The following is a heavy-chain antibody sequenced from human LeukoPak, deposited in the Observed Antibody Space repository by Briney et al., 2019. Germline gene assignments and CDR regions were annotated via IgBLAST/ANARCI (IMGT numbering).Heavy chain of an antibody. CDR1: GFTFSDYY. CDR3: ARDLDPYGSGSPYDY. CDR2: ISSSSSYI. J-gene: IGHJ4*02. Sequence: GGSLRLSCAASGFTFSDYYMSWIRQAPGKGLEWVSYISSSSSYIYYADSVKGRFTISRDNARNSLYLQMNSLRAEDTAVYYCARDLDPYGSGSPYDYWGQGTLVTVSS. D-gene: IGHD3-10*01. V-gene: IGHV3-11*06.